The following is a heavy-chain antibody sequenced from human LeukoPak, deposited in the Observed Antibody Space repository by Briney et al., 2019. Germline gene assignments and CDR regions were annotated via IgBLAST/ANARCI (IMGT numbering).Heavy chain of an antibody. J-gene: IGHJ4*02. CDR2: ISGSGGST. Sequence: GGSLRLSCAASGCTFSSYAMSWVRQAPGKGLEWVSGISGSGGSTYYADSVQGRFTISRDNSKNTLYLQMNSLRAEDTAVYYCAKVSGYYYDSSGYADYGGQGTLVTVS. CDR3: AKVSGYYYDSSGYADY. D-gene: IGHD3-22*01. V-gene: IGHV3-23*01. CDR1: GCTFSSYA.